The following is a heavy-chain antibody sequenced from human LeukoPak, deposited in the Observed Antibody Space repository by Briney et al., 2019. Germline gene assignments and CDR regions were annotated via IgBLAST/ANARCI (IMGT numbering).Heavy chain of an antibody. CDR1: GYSFTSYW. CDR3: ARRGAVAAAGPDYYYGMDV. D-gene: IGHD6-13*01. CDR2: IYPGDSDT. V-gene: IGHV5-51*01. J-gene: IGHJ6*02. Sequence: GESLKISCKGSGYSFTSYWISWVRQMPGKGLEWMGIIYPGDSDTRYSPSFQGQVTISADKSISTAYLQWSSLKASDTAMYYCARRGAVAAAGPDYYYGMDVWGQGTTVTVSS.